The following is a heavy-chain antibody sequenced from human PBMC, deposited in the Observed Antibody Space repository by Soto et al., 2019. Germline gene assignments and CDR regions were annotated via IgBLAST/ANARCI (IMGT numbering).Heavy chain of an antibody. Sequence: PGGSLRLSCAASGFTFDDYAMHWVRQAPGKGLGWVSGISWNSGSIGYADSVKGRFTISRDNAKNSLYLQMNSLRAEDTALYYCAKARGFDYYYYMDVWGKGTTVTVSS. CDR2: ISWNSGSI. CDR3: AKARGFDYYYYMDV. V-gene: IGHV3-9*01. J-gene: IGHJ6*03. CDR1: GFTFDDYA.